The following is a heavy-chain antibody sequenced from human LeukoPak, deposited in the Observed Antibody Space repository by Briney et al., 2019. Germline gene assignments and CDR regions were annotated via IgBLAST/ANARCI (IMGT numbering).Heavy chain of an antibody. CDR2: ISSSGSTI. Sequence: GGSPRLSCAASGFTFSDYYMSWTRQAPGKGLEWVSYISSSGSTIYYADSVKGRFTISRDNAKNSLYLQMNSLRAEDTAVYYCARETSIAAPGYWGQGTLVTVSS. CDR3: ARETSIAAPGY. V-gene: IGHV3-11*04. CDR1: GFTFSDYY. D-gene: IGHD6-6*01. J-gene: IGHJ4*02.